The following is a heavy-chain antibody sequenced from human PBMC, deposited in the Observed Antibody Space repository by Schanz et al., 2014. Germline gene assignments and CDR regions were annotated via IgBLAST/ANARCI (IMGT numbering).Heavy chain of an antibody. J-gene: IGHJ5*02. Sequence: QVQLQESGPGLVRPSETLSLTCTVSGGSISSYYWSWIRQSPGKGPEWIGFIYYRGNTYYNPSLKSRVSISLDPSKTQFFLNLNSLTAADTAVYFCARRKSDYGGPRDWFDPWGQGILVTVSS. CDR1: GGSISSYY. V-gene: IGHV4-59*06. CDR3: ARRKSDYGGPRDWFDP. CDR2: IYYRGNT. D-gene: IGHD2-21*01.